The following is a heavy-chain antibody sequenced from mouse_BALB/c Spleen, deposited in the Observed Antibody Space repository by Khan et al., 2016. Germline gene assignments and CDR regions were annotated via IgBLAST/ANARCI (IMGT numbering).Heavy chain of an antibody. V-gene: IGHV5-17*02. Sequence: EVELVESGGGLVQPGGSRKLSCAASGFTFSSFGMHWVRQAPEKGLEWVAYISSGSSTIYYADTVKGRFTISRDNPKNTLFLQMTSLRSEDTAMYYCARGYESAMDYWGQGTSVTVSS. CDR1: GFTFSSFG. D-gene: IGHD1-2*01. CDR2: ISSGSSTI. CDR3: ARGYESAMDY. J-gene: IGHJ4*01.